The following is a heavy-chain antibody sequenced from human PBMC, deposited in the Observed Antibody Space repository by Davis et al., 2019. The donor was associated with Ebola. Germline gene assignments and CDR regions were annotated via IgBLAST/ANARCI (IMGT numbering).Heavy chain of an antibody. J-gene: IGHJ3*02. V-gene: IGHV1-18*04. CDR2: ISAYNGNT. Sequence: AASVKVSCKASGYTFTSYGISWVRQAPGQGLEWMGWISAYNGNTNYAQKLQGRVTMTTDTSTSTAYMELRSLRSDDTAVYYCARGEIVVLPSGGFDIWGQGTMVTVSS. CDR1: GYTFTSYG. D-gene: IGHD2-15*01. CDR3: ARGEIVVLPSGGFDI.